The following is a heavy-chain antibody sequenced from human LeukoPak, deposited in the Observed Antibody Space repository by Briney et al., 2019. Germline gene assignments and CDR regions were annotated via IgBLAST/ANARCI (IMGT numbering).Heavy chain of an antibody. Sequence: SVKVSCKASGGTFSSYAISWVRQAPGQGLEWMGGIIPIFGTANYAQKFQGRVTITADESTSTAYMELSSLRSEDTAVYYCARETAMVMGAFDIWGQGTMVTVSS. CDR2: IIPIFGTA. CDR3: ARETAMVMGAFDI. V-gene: IGHV1-69*13. D-gene: IGHD5-18*01. CDR1: GGTFSSYA. J-gene: IGHJ3*02.